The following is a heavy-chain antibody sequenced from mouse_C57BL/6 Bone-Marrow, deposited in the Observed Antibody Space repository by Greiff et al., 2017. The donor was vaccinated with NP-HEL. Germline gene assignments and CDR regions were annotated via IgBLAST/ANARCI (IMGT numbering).Heavy chain of an antibody. D-gene: IGHD2-4*01. Sequence: VQLQQSGAELARPGASVKLSCKASGYTFTSYGISWVKQRTGQGLEWIGEIYPRSGNTYYNEKFKGKATLTADKSSSTAYMELRSLTSEDSAVYFCARSDYERCAYWGQGTLVTVSA. V-gene: IGHV1-81*01. CDR2: IYPRSGNT. J-gene: IGHJ3*01. CDR3: ARSDYERCAY. CDR1: GYTFTSYG.